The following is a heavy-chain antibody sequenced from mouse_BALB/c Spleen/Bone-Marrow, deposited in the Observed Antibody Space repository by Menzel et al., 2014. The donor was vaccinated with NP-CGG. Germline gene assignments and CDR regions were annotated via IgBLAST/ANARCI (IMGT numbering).Heavy chain of an antibody. CDR3: TRYGNYYFDY. Sequence: QVHVKQSGAELVKPGASVKLSCKASGYTFTSYYMYWVKQRPGQGLEWIGEINPSNGGTNFNEEFKSKATLTVDKSSSTAYMQLSSLTSEDSAVYYCTRYGNYYFDYWGQGTTLTVSS. D-gene: IGHD2-1*01. J-gene: IGHJ2*01. CDR2: INPSNGGT. V-gene: IGHV1S81*02. CDR1: GYTFTSYY.